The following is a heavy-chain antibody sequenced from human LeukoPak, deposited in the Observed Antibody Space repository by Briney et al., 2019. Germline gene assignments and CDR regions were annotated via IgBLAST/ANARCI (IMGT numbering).Heavy chain of an antibody. D-gene: IGHD6-13*01. J-gene: IGHJ4*02. CDR1: GGSFSGYY. V-gene: IGHV4-34*01. CDR3: ARGRNHLVRHFDY. Sequence: SETLSLTCAVYGGSFSGYYWSWIRQPPGKGLEWIGEINHSGSTNYNPSLKSRVTISVDTSKNQFSLKLGSVTAADTAVYYCARGRNHLVRHFDYWGQGTLVTVSS. CDR2: INHSGST.